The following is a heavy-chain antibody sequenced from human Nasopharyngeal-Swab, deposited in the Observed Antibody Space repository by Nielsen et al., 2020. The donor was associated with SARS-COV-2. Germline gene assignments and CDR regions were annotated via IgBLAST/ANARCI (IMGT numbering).Heavy chain of an antibody. J-gene: IGHJ6*02. CDR1: GFTFSSYV. CDR2: ISGSGGST. Sequence: GGSLRLSCAASGFTFSSYVMSWVRQAPGKGLEWVSAISGSGGSTYYADSVKGRFTISRDNSKNTLYLQMNSLRAEDTAVYYCAKSIAAAGTGYYYYGMDVWGQGTTVTVSS. CDR3: AKSIAAAGTGYYYYGMDV. V-gene: IGHV3-23*01. D-gene: IGHD6-13*01.